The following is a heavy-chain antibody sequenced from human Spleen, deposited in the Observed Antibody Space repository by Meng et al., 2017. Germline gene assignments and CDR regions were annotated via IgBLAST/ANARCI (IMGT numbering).Heavy chain of an antibody. CDR3: ARAINIAAANYYYYYGMDV. V-gene: IGHV3-23*01. CDR1: GLSLRAYA. D-gene: IGHD6-13*01. CDR2: ISGSGDSS. J-gene: IGHJ6*02. Sequence: GESLKISCAASGLSLRAYAMNWVRQAPGKGLEWVSGISGSGDSSYYADSVKGRFTVSRDNSKNTLYLQMNSLTVDDTAVYYCARAINIAAANYYYYYGMDVWGQGTTVTVSS.